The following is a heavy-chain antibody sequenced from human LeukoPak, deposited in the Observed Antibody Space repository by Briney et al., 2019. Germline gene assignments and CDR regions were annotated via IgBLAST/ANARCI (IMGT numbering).Heavy chain of an antibody. CDR1: GFTLSSYS. CDR3: ARGPIFGVAYTGIDWFDP. J-gene: IGHJ5*02. D-gene: IGHD3-3*01. Sequence: PGGSLRLSCAASGFTLSSYSMNWVRQAPGKGLEWVSSISSSSSYIYYADSVKGRFTISRDNAKNSLYLQMNSLRAEDTAVYYCARGPIFGVAYTGIDWFDPWGQGTLVTVSS. V-gene: IGHV3-21*01. CDR2: ISSSSSYI.